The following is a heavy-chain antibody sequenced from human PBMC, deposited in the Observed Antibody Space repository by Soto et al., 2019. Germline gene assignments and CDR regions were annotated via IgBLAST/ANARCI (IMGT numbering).Heavy chain of an antibody. J-gene: IGHJ6*02. D-gene: IGHD2-2*01. CDR1: SGSIDMGDYY. CDR2: IYYTGYT. V-gene: IGHV4-39*01. CDR3: ARHPYITGICTYDSCYGISHYVFDV. Sequence: QLRLQQSGPGLVKLSETLSLTCTVSSGSIDMGDYYWAWLRQSPGKGLEWIGNIYYTGYTYYNPSLKPRVSISIPSAKYPCSLKRHSLTAADTAVYYRARHPYITGICTYDSCYGISHYVFDVRSQG.